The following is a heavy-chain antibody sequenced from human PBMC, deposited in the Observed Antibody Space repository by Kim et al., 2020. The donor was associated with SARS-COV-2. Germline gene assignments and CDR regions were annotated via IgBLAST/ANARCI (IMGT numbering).Heavy chain of an antibody. Sequence: ACSVKGRFPISRDNDKNTLYLHMNSLSAEDTAVYYCATPKYTTVADPFDYWGQGTLVTVSS. D-gene: IGHD6-19*01. J-gene: IGHJ4*02. V-gene: IGHV3-74*01. CDR3: ATPKYTTVADPFDY.